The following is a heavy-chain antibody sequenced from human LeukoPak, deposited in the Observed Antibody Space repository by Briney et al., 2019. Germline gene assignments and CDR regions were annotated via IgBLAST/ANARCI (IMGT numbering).Heavy chain of an antibody. CDR1: GSTFDDYA. CDR2: IRSKAYGGTT. CDR3: TKAPRTTTVTYHYGMDV. Sequence: GGSLRLSCTASGSTFDDYAISWVRQAPGKGLEWVGFIRSKAYGGTTEYAASVKGRFTISRDDSKSIAYLQMNSLKTEDTAVYYCTKAPRTTTVTYHYGMDVWGKGITVTVSS. D-gene: IGHD4-17*01. V-gene: IGHV3-49*04. J-gene: IGHJ6*04.